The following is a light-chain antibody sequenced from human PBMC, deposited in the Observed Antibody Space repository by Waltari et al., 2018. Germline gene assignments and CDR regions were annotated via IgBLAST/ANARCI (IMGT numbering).Light chain of an antibody. Sequence: QMTQSPSSLSASVGVRVTITCRASQSISTYLNWYQQKPGKAPNLLIYAASSLQSGVPSRFSGSGSGTDFTLTISSLQPEDFATYYCQQSYSPLTFGGGTKVEIK. CDR1: QSISTY. V-gene: IGKV1-39*01. CDR2: AAS. J-gene: IGKJ4*01. CDR3: QQSYSPLT.